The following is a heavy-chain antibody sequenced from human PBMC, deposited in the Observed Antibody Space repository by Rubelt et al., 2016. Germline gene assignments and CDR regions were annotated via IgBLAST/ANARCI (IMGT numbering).Heavy chain of an antibody. CDR1: GGSVSSGSYY. CDR2: IYYSGST. J-gene: IGHJ4*02. V-gene: IGHV4-61*01. Sequence: QVQLQESGPGLVKPSETLSLTCTVSGGSVSSGSYYWSWIRQPPGKGLEWIGYIYYSGSTNYNPSLSSRVTISVNTSKHQFSLKLGSVTAADTAVYYCARHFSLCSSTSCYRYFDYWGQGTLVTVSS. D-gene: IGHD2-2*02. CDR3: ARHFSLCSSTSCYRYFDY.